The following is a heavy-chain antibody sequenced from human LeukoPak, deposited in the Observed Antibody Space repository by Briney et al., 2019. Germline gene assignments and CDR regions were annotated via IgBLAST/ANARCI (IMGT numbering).Heavy chain of an antibody. Sequence: GGSLRLSCAASGFTFSSYSMNWVRQAPGKGLEWVSSISSSSSYIYYADSVKGRFTISRDNAKNSLYLQMNSLRAEDTAVYYCARDGTVTDFDYWGQGTLVTVSS. CDR1: GFTFSSYS. CDR3: ARDGTVTDFDY. V-gene: IGHV3-21*01. CDR2: ISSSSSYI. D-gene: IGHD4-17*01. J-gene: IGHJ4*02.